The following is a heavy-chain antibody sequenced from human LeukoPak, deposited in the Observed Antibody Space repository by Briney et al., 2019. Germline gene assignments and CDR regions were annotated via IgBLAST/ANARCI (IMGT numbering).Heavy chain of an antibody. V-gene: IGHV3-33*01. Sequence: PGGSLRLSCAASGFNFSSYGMHWVRQAPSKGLEWVTSIWFDGSNIHYADSVKGRVIISRDDSKSALYLQMNSLRAEDTAIYYCARDSLPMAVTGPFDHWGQGALVTVSS. CDR1: GFNFSSYG. D-gene: IGHD6-19*01. CDR3: ARDSLPMAVTGPFDH. J-gene: IGHJ4*02. CDR2: IWFDGSNI.